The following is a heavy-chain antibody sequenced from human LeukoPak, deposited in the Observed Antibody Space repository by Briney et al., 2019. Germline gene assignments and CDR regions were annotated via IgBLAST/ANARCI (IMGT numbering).Heavy chain of an antibody. D-gene: IGHD7-27*01. CDR1: GFTFSRYW. CDR3: ARGNSNWGLPLDS. V-gene: IGHV3-74*01. J-gene: IGHJ4*02. CDR2: ISSGGSST. Sequence: PGGSLRLSCAASGFTFSRYWMHWVRQAPGKGLGWVSRISSGGSSTNYADSVKGRFTISRDNTKNTLYLQMNSVRVEDTAVYYCARGNSNWGLPLDSRGQGTLVTVSS.